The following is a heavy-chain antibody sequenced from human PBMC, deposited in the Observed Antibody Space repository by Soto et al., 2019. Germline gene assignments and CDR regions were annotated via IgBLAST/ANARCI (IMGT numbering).Heavy chain of an antibody. V-gene: IGHV3-23*01. CDR1: GFPLSTYG. CDR2: ITGTGGDT. J-gene: IGHJ6*02. Sequence: EVQLLESGGGLVQPGGSLRLSCAASGFPLSTYGMSWVRQAPGKGLEWVSSITGTGGDTYYADSVKGRFTSSRDNSNNMLYLQMNSLRVEDTAVHYCARIRGYWYGLDVWGQGTTITVS. CDR3: ARIRGYWYGLDV.